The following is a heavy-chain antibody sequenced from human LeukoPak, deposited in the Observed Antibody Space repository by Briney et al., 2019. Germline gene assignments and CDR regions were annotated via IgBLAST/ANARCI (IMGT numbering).Heavy chain of an antibody. Sequence: GGSLRLSCAASGFTFSSYAMSWVRQPPGRGLEWVLAFSGSGGSTYYADSVKGRFAISRDNSKNTLYLQMNSLRAEDTAVYYCAKDADSGSYLVYWGQGTLVTVSS. CDR2: FSGSGGST. CDR3: AKDADSGSYLVY. CDR1: GFTFSSYA. J-gene: IGHJ4*02. D-gene: IGHD1-26*01. V-gene: IGHV3-23*01.